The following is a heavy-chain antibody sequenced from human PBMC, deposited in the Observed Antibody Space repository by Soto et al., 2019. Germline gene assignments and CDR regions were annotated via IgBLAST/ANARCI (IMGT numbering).Heavy chain of an antibody. CDR2: ISYDGSNK. Sequence: GGSLRLSCAASGFTFSSYAMHWVRQAPGKGLEWVAVISYDGSNKYYADSVKGRFTISRDNSKNTLYLQMNSLRAEDTAVYYCAKGYSSGRPLPSPANKLMDVWGQGTTVTVSS. V-gene: IGHV3-30-3*01. J-gene: IGHJ6*02. CDR1: GFTFSSYA. CDR3: AKGYSSGRPLPSPANKLMDV. D-gene: IGHD6-19*01.